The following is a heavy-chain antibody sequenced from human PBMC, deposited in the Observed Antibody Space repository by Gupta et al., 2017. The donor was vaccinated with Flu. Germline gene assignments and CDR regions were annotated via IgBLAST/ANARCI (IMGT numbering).Heavy chain of an antibody. D-gene: IGHD6-19*01. CDR3: ARSSGRTFDY. J-gene: IGHJ4*02. V-gene: IGHV6-1*01. Sequence: VXLQQSXXXMVKXSQTLSLTCAISGXXXXXXXXXXXWIRQSPSRGLEWLGRTYYRSKWYNDYAVSVKSRITINPDTSKNQFSLQLNSVTPEDTAVYYCARSSGRTFDYWGQGTLVTVSS. CDR1: GXXXXXXXXX. CDR2: TYYRSKWYN.